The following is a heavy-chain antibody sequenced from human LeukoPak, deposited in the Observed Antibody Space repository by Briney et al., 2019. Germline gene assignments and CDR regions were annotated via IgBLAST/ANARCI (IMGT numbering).Heavy chain of an antibody. CDR2: LYSGGST. V-gene: IGHV3-53*04. CDR1: WVTAIGNY. Sequence: PGGALILPSAASWVTAIGNYIIRVRHPPGKGLEWVSALYSGGSTYYAAAARGRLTIFSRNSKNNLFFQMNSRLAEGDAAHYYWRVHNSTGAPRDFDCWGQGTLVTVSS. J-gene: IGHJ4*02. CDR3: WRVHNSTGAPRDFDC. D-gene: IGHD2-8*02.